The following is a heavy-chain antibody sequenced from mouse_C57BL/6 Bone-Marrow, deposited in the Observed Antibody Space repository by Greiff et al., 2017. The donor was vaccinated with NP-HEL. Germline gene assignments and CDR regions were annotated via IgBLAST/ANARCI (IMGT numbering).Heavy chain of an antibody. J-gene: IGHJ2*01. CDR2: INPYNGGT. CDR3: AGVTNYFDY. CDR1: GYTFTDYY. V-gene: IGHV1-19*01. Sequence: VHVKQSGPVLVKPGASVKMSCKASGYTFTDYYMNWVKQSHGKSLEWIGVINPYNGGTSYNQKFKGKATLTVDKSSSTAYMELNSLTSEDSAVYYCAGVTNYFDYWGQGTTLTVSS. D-gene: IGHD2-2*01.